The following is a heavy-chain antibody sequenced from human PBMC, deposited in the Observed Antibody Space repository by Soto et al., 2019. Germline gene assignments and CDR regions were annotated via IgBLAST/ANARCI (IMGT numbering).Heavy chain of an antibody. D-gene: IGHD3-3*01. CDR1: GFTFSSYW. V-gene: IGHV3-74*01. J-gene: IGHJ4*01. Sequence: EVQLVESGGGLVQPGGSLRLSCTASGFTFSSYWMHWVRQAPGKGLVWVSRLNSDGSSTSYEDSVKGLFTISRGDAKNTLYLQMNSLRAEDTAVYYCARGSFWNSYSEISHWCPGALVTVSS. CDR2: LNSDGSST. CDR3: ARGSFWNSYSEISH.